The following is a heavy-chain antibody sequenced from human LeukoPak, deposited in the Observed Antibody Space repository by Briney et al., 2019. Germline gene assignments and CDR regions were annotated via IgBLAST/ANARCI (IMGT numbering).Heavy chain of an antibody. J-gene: IGHJ3*02. CDR3: ARRGQTYYDFWSGYPSRKNAFDI. CDR2: SYYSGST. V-gene: IGHV4-39*01. CDR1: GGSISSSSYY. D-gene: IGHD3-3*01. Sequence: PSETLSLTCTVSGGSISSSSYYWGWIRQPPGKGLEWIGSSYYSGSTYYNPSLKSRVTISVDTSKNQFSLKLSSVPAADTAVYYCARRGQTYYDFWSGYPSRKNAFDIWGQGTMVTVSS.